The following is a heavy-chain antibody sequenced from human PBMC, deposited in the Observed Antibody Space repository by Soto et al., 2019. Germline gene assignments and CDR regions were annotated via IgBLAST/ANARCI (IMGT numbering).Heavy chain of an antibody. CDR3: ANGSHVPHY. V-gene: IGHV4-30-2*01. Sequence: PSETLSLNCAVSGDSITSGGSSWSWIRQPPGKGLEWIGYISHSGSTYYNPSLKSRVTISVDRSKNQFSLKLSSVTAADTAVYYCANGSHVPHYCGQGTLVTVSS. CDR2: ISHSGST. J-gene: IGHJ4*02. D-gene: IGHD6-6*01. CDR1: GDSITSGGSS.